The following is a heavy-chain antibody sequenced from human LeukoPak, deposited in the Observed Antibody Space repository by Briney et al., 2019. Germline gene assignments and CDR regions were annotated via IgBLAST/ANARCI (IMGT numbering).Heavy chain of an antibody. J-gene: IGHJ4*02. CDR2: MDVDGSNI. V-gene: IGHV3-74*01. Sequence: PGGSLRLSCAASGFTFKNHWMYWVRHPPGKGLVWLSRMDVDGSNINYADGVKGRFTISRDNAKNTLYLQMNSLRAEDTAVYYCAKDRSGDGWLRLNPTFDYWGQGTLVTVSS. CDR1: GFTFKNHW. D-gene: IGHD5-12*01. CDR3: AKDRSGDGWLRLNPTFDY.